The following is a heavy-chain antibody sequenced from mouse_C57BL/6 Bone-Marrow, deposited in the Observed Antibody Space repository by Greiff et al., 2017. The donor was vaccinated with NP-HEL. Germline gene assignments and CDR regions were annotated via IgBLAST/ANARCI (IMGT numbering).Heavy chain of an antibody. CDR2: IYPGSGNT. D-gene: IGHD1-1*01. Sequence: QVQLKESGAELVRPGASVKLSCKASGYTFTDYYINWVKQRPGQGLEWIARIYPGSGNTYYNEKFKGKATLTAEKSSSTAYMQLSSLTSEDSAVYFCASMHYGSSWDYFDYWGQGTTLTVSS. CDR1: GYTFTDYY. J-gene: IGHJ2*01. CDR3: ASMHYGSSWDYFDY. V-gene: IGHV1-76*01.